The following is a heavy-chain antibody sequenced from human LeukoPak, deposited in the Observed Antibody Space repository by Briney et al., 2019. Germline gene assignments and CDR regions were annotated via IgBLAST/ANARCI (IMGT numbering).Heavy chain of an antibody. D-gene: IGHD2-15*01. CDR1: GGSISSGSYY. CDR2: IYTSGST. CDR3: ARYYRATDKFDY. Sequence: SETLSLTRTVSGGSISSGSYYWSWIRQPAGKGLEWIGRIYTSGSTNYNPSLKSRVTISVDTSKNQFSLKLSSVTAADTAVYYCARYYRATDKFDYWGQGTLVTVSS. J-gene: IGHJ4*02. V-gene: IGHV4-61*02.